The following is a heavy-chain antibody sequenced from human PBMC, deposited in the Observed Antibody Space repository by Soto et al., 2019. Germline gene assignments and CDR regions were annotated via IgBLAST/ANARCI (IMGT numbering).Heavy chain of an antibody. Sequence: QLQLVESGGGVVQPGRSLRLSCAASGFTFSSYGMHWVRQAPGKGLEWVALISSDGTDKYYADSVKGRFTISRDNSKNTLHLQMNSLTAEDTAVYCCAKHPGNTWYFDYWGQGTLVTVSS. CDR1: GFTFSSYG. CDR2: ISSDGTDK. D-gene: IGHD2-8*01. J-gene: IGHJ4*02. V-gene: IGHV3-30*18. CDR3: AKHPGNTWYFDY.